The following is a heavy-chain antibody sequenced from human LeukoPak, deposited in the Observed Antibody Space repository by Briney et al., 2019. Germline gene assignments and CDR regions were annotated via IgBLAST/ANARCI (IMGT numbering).Heavy chain of an antibody. CDR1: GYSFTSYW. J-gene: IGHJ5*02. V-gene: IGHV5-51*01. CDR3: ARQGGPSSMSIGSSWYLGFDP. Sequence: GESLKISCKGSGYSFTSYWIGWVRQMPGKGLEWMGIIYPGDSDTRYSPSFQGQVTISADKSISTAYLQWSSLKASDTAMYYCARQGGPSSMSIGSSWYLGFDPWGQGTLVTVSS. D-gene: IGHD6-13*01. CDR2: IYPGDSDT.